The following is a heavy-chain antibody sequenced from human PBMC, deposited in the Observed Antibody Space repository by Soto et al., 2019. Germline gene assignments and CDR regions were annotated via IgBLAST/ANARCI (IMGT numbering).Heavy chain of an antibody. Sequence: QVQLQESGPGLVKPSQTLSLTCTVSGGSISSGGYYWSWIRQHPGKGLEWIGYIYYSGSTYYNPSLKSRVTISVDTSKNQFSLKLSFLTAADTAVYYCARAAHYSSPFRWLDPWGQGTLVTVSS. CDR2: IYYSGST. D-gene: IGHD6-13*01. CDR3: ARAAHYSSPFRWLDP. J-gene: IGHJ5*02. V-gene: IGHV4-31*03. CDR1: GGSISSGGYY.